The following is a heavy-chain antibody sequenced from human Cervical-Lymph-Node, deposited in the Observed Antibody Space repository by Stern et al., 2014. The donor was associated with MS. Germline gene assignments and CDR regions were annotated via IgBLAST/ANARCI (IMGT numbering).Heavy chain of an antibody. V-gene: IGHV1-8*01. CDR2: MNPDRGYT. Sequence: VQLVESGAEVEKPGASVKVSCRASGYTFTRYDIHWVRRASGQGLEWMGWMNPDRGYTGIAQKFQARVTMTRDTSTSTAYLELHSLKSEDTAVYYCTRGPRTWGRGTLVTVSS. CDR1: GYTFTRYD. D-gene: IGHD1-7*01. J-gene: IGHJ4*02. CDR3: TRGPRT.